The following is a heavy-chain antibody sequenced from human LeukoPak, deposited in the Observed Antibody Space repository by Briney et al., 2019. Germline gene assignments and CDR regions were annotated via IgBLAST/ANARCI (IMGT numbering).Heavy chain of an antibody. CDR1: GYTFTGYY. V-gene: IGHV1-2*02. CDR2: INPNSGGT. D-gene: IGHD2-2*02. J-gene: IGHJ4*02. Sequence: ASVKVSCKASGYTFTGYYMHWVRQAPGQGLGWMGWINPNSGGTNYAQKFQGRVTMTRDTSISTAYMELSRLRSDDTAVYYCARDLAPAVVVPAAIRNPFDYWGQGTLVTDSS. CDR3: ARDLAPAVVVPAAIRNPFDY.